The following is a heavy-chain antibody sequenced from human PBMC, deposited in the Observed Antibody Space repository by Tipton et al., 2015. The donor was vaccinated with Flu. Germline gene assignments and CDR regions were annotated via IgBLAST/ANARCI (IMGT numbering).Heavy chain of an antibody. CDR3: ARLSYYDVDLKNFYFDY. Sequence: TLSLTCTVSSGSISSINYFCAWIRQPPGKGLELIGSIYPSGTTYYNPSLKSRVTISVDTSKNQFSLKLLSVTAADTAVYYCARLSYYDVDLKNFYFDYWGQGALVTVSS. CDR2: IYPSGTT. V-gene: IGHV4-39*01. CDR1: SGSISSINYF. J-gene: IGHJ4*02. D-gene: IGHD3-10*02.